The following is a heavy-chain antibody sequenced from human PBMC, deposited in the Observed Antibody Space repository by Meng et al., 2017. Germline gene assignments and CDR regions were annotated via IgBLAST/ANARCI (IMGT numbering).Heavy chain of an antibody. D-gene: IGHD4-17*01. CDR2: IKQDGSEK. J-gene: IGHJ4*02. Sequence: GESLKISCAASGFTFSIYWMSWVRQAPGKGLEWVANIKQDGSEKYYADSVKGRFTISRDNAKNSLYLQMDSLRAEDTAVYYCARTPTVTTYGYWGQGALVTVSS. CDR1: GFTFSIYW. CDR3: ARTPTVTTYGY. V-gene: IGHV3-7*01.